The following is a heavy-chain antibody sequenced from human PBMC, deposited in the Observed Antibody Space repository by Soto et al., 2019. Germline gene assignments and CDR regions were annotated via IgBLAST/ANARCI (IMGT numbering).Heavy chain of an antibody. CDR2: IYWDDDK. CDR3: THHHCSNKTCKLRGV. V-gene: IGHV2-5*02. D-gene: IGHD2-2*01. CDR1: GFSLTTNGLG. J-gene: IGHJ6*04. Sequence: QITLKESGPALVKPTQTLTLTCTFSGFSLTTNGLGGVWVRQPQGKPLECLALIYWDDDKRYSPSLKSRLTITEDPPKNPVVLRITTMDPLDTGTYYCTHHHCSNKTCKLRGVLGKGTTVTVSS.